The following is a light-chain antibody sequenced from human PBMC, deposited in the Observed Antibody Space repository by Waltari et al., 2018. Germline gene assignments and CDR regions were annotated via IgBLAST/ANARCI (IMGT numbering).Light chain of an antibody. V-gene: IGKV3-15*01. CDR3: QQYNDWPQT. Sequence: EIVLTQSPATLSLSPGERATLSCRASQSVNNYLVWYQQKPGQAPRLLIYGASTRIPSIPVRFSGSGSGTDFGLTISSLQSEDAAIYYCQQYNDWPQTFGGGTKVEIQ. CDR2: GAS. CDR1: QSVNNY. J-gene: IGKJ4*01.